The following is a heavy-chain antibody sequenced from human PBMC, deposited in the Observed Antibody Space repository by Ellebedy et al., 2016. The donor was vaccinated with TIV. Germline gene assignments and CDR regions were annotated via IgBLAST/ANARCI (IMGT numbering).Heavy chain of an antibody. J-gene: IGHJ5*02. D-gene: IGHD2-15*01. CDR1: GFTFSSYS. CDR2: ISSSSSTI. Sequence: GESLKISCAASGFTFSSYSMNWVRQAPGKGLEWVSYISSSSSTIYYADSVKGRFTISRDNAKNSLYLQMNSLRDEDTAVYYCARGGCSGGSCYFFSQNWFDPWGQGTLVTVSS. V-gene: IGHV3-48*02. CDR3: ARGGCSGGSCYFFSQNWFDP.